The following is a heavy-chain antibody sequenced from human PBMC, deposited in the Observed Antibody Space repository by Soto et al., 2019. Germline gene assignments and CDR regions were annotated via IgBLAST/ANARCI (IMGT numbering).Heavy chain of an antibody. CDR2: ISGSGGST. V-gene: IGHV3-23*01. J-gene: IGHJ5*02. CDR3: ARDGETYYDILTGPNWFDP. Sequence: QPGGSLRLSCAASGFTFSSYAMSWVRQAPGKGLEWVSAISGSGGSTYYADSVKGRFTISRDNSKNTLYLQMNSLRAADTAVYYCARDGETYYDILTGPNWFDPWGQGTLVTVSS. D-gene: IGHD3-9*01. CDR1: GFTFSSYA.